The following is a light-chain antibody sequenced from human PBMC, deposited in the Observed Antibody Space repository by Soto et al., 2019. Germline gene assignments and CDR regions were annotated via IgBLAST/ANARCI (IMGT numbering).Light chain of an antibody. J-gene: IGKJ1*01. Sequence: EIVLTQSPGTLSLSPGERATLSCRASQSVSSSYLAWYQQKPGQAPRLLIYGASSRATGIPGMCSGSGSGTDFTLTISRLEPEDFAVYYCQQYGSSSWTFGQGTKVEIK. CDR2: GAS. V-gene: IGKV3-20*01. CDR3: QQYGSSSWT. CDR1: QSVSSSY.